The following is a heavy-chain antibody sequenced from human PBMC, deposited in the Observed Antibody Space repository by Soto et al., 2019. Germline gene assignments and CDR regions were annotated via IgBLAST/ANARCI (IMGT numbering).Heavy chain of an antibody. Sequence: QVRLVESGGGVVLPGRSLRLSCAASGFTFSSSAMHWVRQAPGKGLEWVAVISYDGSNKYYADSVKGRFTVSRDNSKNTLYLQMNSLRAEDTAVYYCARDMAVTTQQHFYDLDVWGQGTTVAVSS. CDR1: GFTFSSSA. CDR2: ISYDGSNK. D-gene: IGHD4-17*01. J-gene: IGHJ6*02. V-gene: IGHV3-30-3*01. CDR3: ARDMAVTTQQHFYDLDV.